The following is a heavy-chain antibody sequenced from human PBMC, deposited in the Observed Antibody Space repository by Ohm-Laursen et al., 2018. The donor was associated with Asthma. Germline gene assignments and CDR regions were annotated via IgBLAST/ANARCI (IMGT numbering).Heavy chain of an antibody. V-gene: IGHV3-15*01. CDR3: ATYNQYNAFDL. D-gene: IGHD1-14*01. Sequence: GSLRLPCAATGFAFSNIWMTWVRQSPGKGLEWVGRITSERSGGTRAYAAPVKDRFTISRDDSKTTLYLQMNSLETEDTAVYFCATYNQYNAFDLWGQGTMVTVSS. J-gene: IGHJ3*01. CDR2: ITSERSGGTR. CDR1: GFAFSNIW.